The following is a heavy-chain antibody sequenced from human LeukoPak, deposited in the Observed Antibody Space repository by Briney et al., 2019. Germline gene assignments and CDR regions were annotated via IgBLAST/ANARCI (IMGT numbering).Heavy chain of an antibody. Sequence: GGSLRLSCAASGFTFSTYDMNWVRQAPGKGLEWVSSITSTSSYIYYADSVKGRFTISRDKSKNTLYLQMNSLRPEDTAVYYCAKERASMGADAFDIWGQGTMVTVSS. CDR2: ITSTSSYI. J-gene: IGHJ3*02. CDR1: GFTFSTYD. CDR3: AKERASMGADAFDI. D-gene: IGHD1-26*01. V-gene: IGHV3-21*01.